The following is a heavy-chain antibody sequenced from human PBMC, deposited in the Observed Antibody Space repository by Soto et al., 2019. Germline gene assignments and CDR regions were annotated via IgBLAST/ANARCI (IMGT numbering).Heavy chain of an antibody. D-gene: IGHD2-2*01. V-gene: IGHV1-69*01. CDR2: IIPIFGTA. J-gene: IGHJ6*02. CDR3: ARDRGYCSSTSCPTYYYYGMDV. Sequence: QVQLVQSGAEVKKPGSSVKVSCKASGGTFSSYAISWVRQAPGQGLELMGGIIPIFGTANYAQKFQGRVTITADESTSTAYMELSSLRSEDTAVYYCARDRGYCSSTSCPTYYYYGMDVWGQGTTVTVSS. CDR1: GGTFSSYA.